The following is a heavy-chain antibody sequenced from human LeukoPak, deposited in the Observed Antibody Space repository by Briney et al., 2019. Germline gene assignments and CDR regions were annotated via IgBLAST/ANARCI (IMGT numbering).Heavy chain of an antibody. Sequence: SVKVSCKASGGSFSSYVISWVRQAPGQGLEWMGGIIPILGTANYAQKFQGRVTITADESTSTAYMELSSLRSEDTAVYYCATGYGSGSYAFDIWGQGTMVTVSS. D-gene: IGHD3-10*01. CDR1: GGSFSSYV. J-gene: IGHJ3*02. CDR3: ATGYGSGSYAFDI. V-gene: IGHV1-69*01. CDR2: IIPILGTA.